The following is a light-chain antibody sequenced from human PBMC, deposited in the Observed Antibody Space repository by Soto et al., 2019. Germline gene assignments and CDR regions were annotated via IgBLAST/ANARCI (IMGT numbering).Light chain of an antibody. CDR3: QQSYRTPYT. CDR1: QSISSY. Sequence: DIQMTQSPSSLSASVGDRVTITCRASQSISSYLNWYQQKPGKAPKLLIYAASSLKSGVPSRFSGSVTGTDFTLTISSLQPEDFATYYCQQSYRTPYTFGQGIKLEIK. CDR2: AAS. J-gene: IGKJ2*01. V-gene: IGKV1-39*01.